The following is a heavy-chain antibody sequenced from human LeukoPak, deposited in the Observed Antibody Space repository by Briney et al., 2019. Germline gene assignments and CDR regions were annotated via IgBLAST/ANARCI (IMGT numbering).Heavy chain of an antibody. J-gene: IGHJ4*02. V-gene: IGHV1-2*06. Sequence: GASVKVSCKASGYTFTDHYMHWVRQAPGQGLEWMGRINPNSGGTNYAQKFQGRVTMTRDTSISTAYMELSRLRSDDTAVYYCARDYYGSGSFESDYWGQGTLVTVSS. CDR3: ARDYYGSGSFESDY. D-gene: IGHD3-10*01. CDR2: INPNSGGT. CDR1: GYTFTDHY.